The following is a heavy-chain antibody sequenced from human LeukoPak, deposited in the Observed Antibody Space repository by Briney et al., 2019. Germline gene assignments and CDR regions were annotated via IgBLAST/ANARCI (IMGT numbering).Heavy chain of an antibody. Sequence: SGPALVKPTQTLTLTFTFSGFSLNTYGVCVSWIRQPPGKALEWLARIDWDDDKYYSSSLKTRLTISKDTSKNQVVLTMTNMDPVDTATYYCARATTVNLRGGLDYWGQGTLVTVSS. J-gene: IGHJ4*02. CDR1: GFSLNTYGVC. CDR2: IDWDDDK. CDR3: ARATTVNLRGGLDY. V-gene: IGHV2-70*11. D-gene: IGHD4-11*01.